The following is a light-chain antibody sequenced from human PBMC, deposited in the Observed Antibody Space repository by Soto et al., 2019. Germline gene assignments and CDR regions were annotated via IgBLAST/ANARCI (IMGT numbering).Light chain of an antibody. J-gene: IGKJ4*01. CDR3: QQFNNYPLT. V-gene: IGKV1D-13*01. CDR2: DAS. CDR1: QGISSA. Sequence: AIQLTQSPSSLSASVGDRVTITCRASQGISSALVWYQQTPGKAPNLLIYDASTLESGVPSRFSGSGYGTDFTLTISSLQPEDFATYYCQQFNNYPLTFGGGTKVDIK.